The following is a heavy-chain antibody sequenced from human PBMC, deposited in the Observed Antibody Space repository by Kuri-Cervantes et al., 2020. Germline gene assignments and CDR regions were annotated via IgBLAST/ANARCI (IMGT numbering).Heavy chain of an antibody. Sequence: SEILSLTCTVSSDSITNFYFNWIRQAPGKGLEWIGYIYDTGATNYNPSLKSRVTMSVDTSKNQFSLKMSSVTAADTAVYYCARDIQMATIGALGYWGQGILVTVSS. CDR3: ARDIQMATIGALGY. CDR1: SDSITNFY. V-gene: IGHV4-59*01. CDR2: IYDTGAT. D-gene: IGHD5-24*01. J-gene: IGHJ4*02.